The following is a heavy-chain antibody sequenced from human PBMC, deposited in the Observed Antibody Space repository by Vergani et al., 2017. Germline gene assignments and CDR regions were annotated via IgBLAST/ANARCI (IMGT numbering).Heavy chain of an antibody. CDR3: ARDRRIFGVASYYYYGMDV. Sequence: VQLVESGGGVVQPGRSLRLSCAASGFTVSSNYMSWVRQAPGKGLEWVSVIYSGGSTYYADSVKGRFTISRDNSKNTLYLQMNSLRAEDTAVYYCARDRRIFGVASYYYYGMDVWGQGTTVTVSS. V-gene: IGHV3-66*01. CDR2: IYSGGST. CDR1: GFTVSSNY. D-gene: IGHD3-3*01. J-gene: IGHJ6*02.